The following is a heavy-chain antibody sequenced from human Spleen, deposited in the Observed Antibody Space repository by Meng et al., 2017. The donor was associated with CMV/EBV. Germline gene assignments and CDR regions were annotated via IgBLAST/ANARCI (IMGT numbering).Heavy chain of an antibody. V-gene: IGHV3-7*01. CDR3: AREDSSPGAFDY. J-gene: IGHJ4*02. CDR2: IKQDGSEK. CDR1: GFTFSTYS. Sequence: GESLKISCAASGFTFSTYSMHWVRQAPGKGLEWVANIKQDGSEKYYVDSVKGRFTISRDNAKNSLYLQMNSLRAEDTAVYYCAREDSSPGAFDYWGQGTLVTVSS. D-gene: IGHD2/OR15-2a*01.